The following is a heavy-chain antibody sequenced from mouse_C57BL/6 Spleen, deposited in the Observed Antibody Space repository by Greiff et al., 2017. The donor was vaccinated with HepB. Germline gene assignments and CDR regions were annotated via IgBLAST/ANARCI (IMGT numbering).Heavy chain of an antibody. Sequence: EVQVVESGAELVKPGASVKLSCTASGFNIKDYYMHWVKQRTEQGLEWIGRIDPEDGETKYAPKFQGKATITADTSSNTAYLQLSSLTSEDTAVYYCARGYGSLSWFAYWGQGTLVTVSA. CDR1: GFNIKDYY. CDR2: IDPEDGET. V-gene: IGHV14-2*01. D-gene: IGHD2-2*01. J-gene: IGHJ3*01. CDR3: ARGYGSLSWFAY.